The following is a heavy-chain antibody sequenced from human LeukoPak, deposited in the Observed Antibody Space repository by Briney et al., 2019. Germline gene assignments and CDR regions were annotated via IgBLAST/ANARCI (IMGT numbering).Heavy chain of an antibody. D-gene: IGHD3-22*01. Sequence: GGSLRLSCAASGFTVSSNYMSWVRQAPGKGLEWGSVIYSGGSTYYADSVKGRFTISRDNSKNTLYLQMNSLRAEDTAVYYCARVLITMTSYYYYGMDVWGQGTTVTVSS. CDR2: IYSGGST. J-gene: IGHJ6*02. CDR1: GFTVSSNY. CDR3: ARVLITMTSYYYYGMDV. V-gene: IGHV3-53*01.